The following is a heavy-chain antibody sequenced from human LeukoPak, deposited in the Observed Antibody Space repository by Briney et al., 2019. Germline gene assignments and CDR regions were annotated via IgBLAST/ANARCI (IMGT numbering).Heavy chain of an antibody. V-gene: IGHV3-53*01. CDR2: IYSGGST. CDR1: GFTVSSNY. J-gene: IGHJ4*02. Sequence: GGSLRLSCAASGFTVSSNYMSWVRQAPGKGLEWVSAIYSGGSTYYADSVKGRFSISRHNSKSTLYLQMNSLRAEDTALYYCAQRQGHAFDNWGQGTLVTVSS. CDR3: AQRQGHAFDN.